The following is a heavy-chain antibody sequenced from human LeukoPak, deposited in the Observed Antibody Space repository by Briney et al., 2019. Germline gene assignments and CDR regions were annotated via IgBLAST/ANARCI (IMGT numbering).Heavy chain of an antibody. V-gene: IGHV3-74*01. Sequence: GGSLRLSCAASGFPFTSYWMHWVRQAPGKGLVWVSRINSDGSSTSYADSVKGRFTISRDNAKNTLYLQMNSLRAEDTALYYCTRDPGYNRNGMGGFDYWGQGTLVTVSS. CDR3: TRDPGYNRNGMGGFDY. D-gene: IGHD1-1*01. CDR1: GFPFTSYW. J-gene: IGHJ4*02. CDR2: INSDGSST.